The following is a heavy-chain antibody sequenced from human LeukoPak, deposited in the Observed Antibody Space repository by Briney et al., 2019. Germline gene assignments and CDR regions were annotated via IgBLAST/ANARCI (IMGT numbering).Heavy chain of an antibody. J-gene: IGHJ4*02. D-gene: IGHD5-24*01. V-gene: IGHV3-7*01. Sequence: GGSLRLSCAATGFPFYGYWMTWLRQAPGKGLEGVANIKHDESETNYADSVKGRFTISRDNAKNSLYLQMDSLRVEDTAVYFCAKDFGDGYSFWGQGTLVTVSS. CDR1: GFPFYGYW. CDR3: AKDFGDGYSF. CDR2: IKHDESET.